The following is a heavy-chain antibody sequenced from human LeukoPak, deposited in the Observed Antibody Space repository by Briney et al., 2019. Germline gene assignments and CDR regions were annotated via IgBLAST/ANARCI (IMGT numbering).Heavy chain of an antibody. Sequence: GGSLRLSCAASGFTFSSYSMNWVRQAPGKGLEWVSSISSSSSYIYYADSVKGRFTITRDNSKNTLYLQMNSLRDEDTAVFYCARSRYDYIWGIDYWGQGTLVTISS. D-gene: IGHD3-16*01. J-gene: IGHJ4*02. CDR1: GFTFSSYS. CDR2: ISSSSSYI. V-gene: IGHV3-21*01. CDR3: ARSRYDYIWGIDY.